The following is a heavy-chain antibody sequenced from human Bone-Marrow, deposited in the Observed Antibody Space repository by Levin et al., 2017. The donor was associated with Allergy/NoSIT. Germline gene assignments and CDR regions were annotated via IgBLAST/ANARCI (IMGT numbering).Heavy chain of an antibody. J-gene: IGHJ4*02. V-gene: IGHV1-46*01. CDR1: GYSFTGYY. Sequence: PQASVKVSCKASGYSFTGYYIHWVRQAPGQGLEWMGIINPGASTTANAQKFQGRVTMTWDTSTSTVYMELRSLRSEDTAIYFCARGYGDYSHTYFEYWGQGTLVTVSS. CDR3: ARGYGDYSHTYFEY. D-gene: IGHD4-17*01. CDR2: INPGASTT.